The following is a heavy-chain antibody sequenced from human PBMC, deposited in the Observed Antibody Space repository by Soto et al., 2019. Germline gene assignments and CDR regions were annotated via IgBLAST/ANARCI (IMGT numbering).Heavy chain of an antibody. CDR3: TTSEGY. Sequence: ASVKVSCKASGYTFTSYDINWVRQATGQGLEWMGWMNPNSGNTSYAQKFQGRVTMTRDTSTSTVSMELSSLRSDDTAIYYCTTSEGYWGQGTLVTVSS. CDR1: GYTFTSYD. J-gene: IGHJ4*02. V-gene: IGHV1-8*01. CDR2: MNPNSGNT.